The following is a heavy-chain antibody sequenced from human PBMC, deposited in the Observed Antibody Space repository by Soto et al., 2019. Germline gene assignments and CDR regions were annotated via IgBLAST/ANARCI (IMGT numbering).Heavy chain of an antibody. J-gene: IGHJ3*02. V-gene: IGHV1-3*01. CDR1: GYTFTSYA. CDR3: SREPRGAFDI. CDR2: INAGNGNT. Sequence: ASVKVSCKASGYTFTSYATPWVRQAPGERLERMGWINAGNGNTKYSQKFQGRVTITRDTSASTAYMELSSLRSEDTAVYYCSREPRGAFDIWGQGTMVTGSS.